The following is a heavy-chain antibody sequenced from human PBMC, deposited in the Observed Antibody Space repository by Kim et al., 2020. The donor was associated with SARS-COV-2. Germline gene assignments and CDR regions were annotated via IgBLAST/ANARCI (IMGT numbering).Heavy chain of an antibody. D-gene: IGHD3-10*01. CDR2: INHSGST. Sequence: SETLSLTCAVYGGSFSGYYWSWIRQPPGKGLEWIGEINHSGSTNYNPSLKSRVTISVDTSKNQFSLKLSSVTAADTAVYYCARGGPGVTVSFDYWGQGTLVTVSS. CDR1: GGSFSGYY. V-gene: IGHV4-34*01. CDR3: ARGGPGVTVSFDY. J-gene: IGHJ4*02.